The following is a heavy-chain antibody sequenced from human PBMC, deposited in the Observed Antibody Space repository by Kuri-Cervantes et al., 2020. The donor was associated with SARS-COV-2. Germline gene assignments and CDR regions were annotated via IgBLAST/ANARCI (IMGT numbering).Heavy chain of an antibody. CDR1: GGSFSGYY. CDR2: INHSGST. CDR3: ASVPNGYYYYSMDV. J-gene: IGHJ6*02. Sequence: SQTLSLTCAVYGGSFSGYYWSWIRQPPGKGLEWIGEINHSGSTNYNPSLKSRVTISVDTSKNQFSLKLSSVTAADTAVYYCASVPNGYYYYSMDVWGQGTKVTVSS. V-gene: IGHV4-34*01. D-gene: IGHD1-1*01.